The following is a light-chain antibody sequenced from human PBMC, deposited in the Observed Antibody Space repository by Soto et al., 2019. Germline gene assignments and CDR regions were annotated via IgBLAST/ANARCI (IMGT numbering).Light chain of an antibody. V-gene: IGLV1-40*01. Sequence: QSVLTQPPSVSGAPGQRVTISCTGSSSNIGAGYDVHWYQRLPGTAPKLLIYGNSNRPSGVPDRFSGSKSGTSASLAITGLQAEDEADYYCQSYDSSLRVFGTGTKVT. CDR1: SSNIGAGYD. J-gene: IGLJ1*01. CDR3: QSYDSSLRV. CDR2: GNS.